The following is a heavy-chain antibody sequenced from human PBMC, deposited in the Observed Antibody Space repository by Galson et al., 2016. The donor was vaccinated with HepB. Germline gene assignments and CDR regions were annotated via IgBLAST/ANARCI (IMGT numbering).Heavy chain of an antibody. CDR3: ASYRDINSGYSRDAFDI. D-gene: IGHD5-12*01. Sequence: SLRLSCAASGITLSTYWMSWVRQAPGKGLEWVANIKPDGGDKNYVDSVKGRFTISRDNAKNSLYLEMSSLRAEDTAVYFCASYRDINSGYSRDAFDIWGQGTMVTVSS. CDR1: GITLSTYW. J-gene: IGHJ3*02. V-gene: IGHV3-7*03. CDR2: IKPDGGDK.